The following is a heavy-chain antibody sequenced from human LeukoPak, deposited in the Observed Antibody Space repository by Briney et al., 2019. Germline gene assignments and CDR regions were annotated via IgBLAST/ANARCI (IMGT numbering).Heavy chain of an antibody. D-gene: IGHD3-16*01. CDR3: AKDIRSDGELRVEAFDI. J-gene: IGHJ3*02. V-gene: IGHV3-23*01. Sequence: GGSLRLSCAASGFTFSSYAMNWVRQAPGKGLEWVSAISGSGGSTYYADSVKGRFTISRDNSKNTLYLQMNSLRAEDTAVYYCAKDIRSDGELRVEAFDIWGQGTMVTVSS. CDR1: GFTFSSYA. CDR2: ISGSGGST.